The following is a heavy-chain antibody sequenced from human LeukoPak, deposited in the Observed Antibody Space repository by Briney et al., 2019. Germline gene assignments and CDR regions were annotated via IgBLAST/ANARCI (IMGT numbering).Heavy chain of an antibody. J-gene: IGHJ4*02. CDR2: ISWNSGSI. Sequence: GGSLRLSCAASGFTFDDYAMHWVRQAPGKGLEWVSGISWNSGSIGYADSVKGRFTISRDNAKNSLYLQMNSLRAEDTALYYCAKDIRYDSSGYYAYWGQGTLVTVSS. CDR3: AKDIRYDSSGYYAY. V-gene: IGHV3-9*01. D-gene: IGHD3-22*01. CDR1: GFTFDDYA.